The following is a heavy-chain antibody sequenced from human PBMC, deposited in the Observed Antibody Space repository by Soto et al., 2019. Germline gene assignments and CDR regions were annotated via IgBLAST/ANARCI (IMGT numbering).Heavy chain of an antibody. J-gene: IGHJ6*02. Sequence: QVQLVQSGAEVKKPGASVKVSCKASGYTFTSYYMHWVRQAPGQGLEWMGIIDPSGGSTSYAQKFQGRVTMTRDTSTSTVYMELSSLRSEDTAVYYCARDVVAIFGVVIIPRGMDVWGQGTTVTVSS. D-gene: IGHD3-3*01. CDR2: IDPSGGST. CDR1: GYTFTSYY. CDR3: ARDVVAIFGVVIIPRGMDV. V-gene: IGHV1-46*01.